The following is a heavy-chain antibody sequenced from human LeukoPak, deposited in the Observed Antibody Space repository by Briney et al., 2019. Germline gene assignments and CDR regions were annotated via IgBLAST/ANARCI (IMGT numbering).Heavy chain of an antibody. V-gene: IGHV3-30*02. D-gene: IGHD4-17*01. CDR3: AKDPVQCGDNGWYFDL. Sequence: GGSPRLSCAASGFTFSSYGMHWVRQAAARGLAWVAFIRCDGSNKHFADSVEGRFTISRDNSKNTLYLQVNSLRVEDTAFYYCAKDPVQCGDNGWYFDLWGRGTLVTVSS. CDR2: IRCDGSNK. CDR1: GFTFSSYG. J-gene: IGHJ2*01.